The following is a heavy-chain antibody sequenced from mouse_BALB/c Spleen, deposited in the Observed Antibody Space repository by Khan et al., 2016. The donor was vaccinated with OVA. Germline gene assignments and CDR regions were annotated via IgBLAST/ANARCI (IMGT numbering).Heavy chain of an antibody. D-gene: IGHD2-14*01. CDR3: ARSTYRYAFAY. CDR1: GDSITSGY. Sequence: EVKLLESGPSLVKPSQTLSLTCSVTGDSITSGYWSWIRKFPGNKLEYMGYMIFSGNTYYNTSLKSRISITQHTSKNQYYLQLNSVTTEDTATYYCARSTYRYAFAYWGQGTLVTVSA. CDR2: MIFSGNT. J-gene: IGHJ3*01. V-gene: IGHV3-8*02.